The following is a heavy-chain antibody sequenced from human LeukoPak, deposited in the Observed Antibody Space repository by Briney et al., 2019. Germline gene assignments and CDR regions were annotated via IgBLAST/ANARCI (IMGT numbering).Heavy chain of an antibody. CDR2: ISYDGSNK. V-gene: IGHV3-30-3*01. J-gene: IGHJ3*02. D-gene: IGHD3-22*01. CDR1: GFNFSSYA. Sequence: GGSLRLSCAASGFNFSSYAMHWVRQAPGKGLEWVAVISYDGSNKYYADSVKGRFTISRDNSKNTLYLQMNSLRAEDTAVYYCARGTHYYYDSSGYYPAAFDIWGQGTMVTVSS. CDR3: ARGTHYYYDSSGYYPAAFDI.